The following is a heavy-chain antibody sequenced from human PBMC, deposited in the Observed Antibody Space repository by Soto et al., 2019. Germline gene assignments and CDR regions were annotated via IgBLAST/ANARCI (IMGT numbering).Heavy chain of an antibody. CDR1: GFTLNSYW. V-gene: IGHV3-74*01. D-gene: IGHD4-17*01. J-gene: IGHJ4*02. CDR2: INSDGSST. Sequence: EVQLVESGGGFIQPGGSLRLSCAASGFTLNSYWMHWVRQAPGKGLVWVSRINSDGSSTSYADSVKARFTISRDNARNTLYLQMNSLRAEDTAVYYWVRVAYGDVGHWGQGALVTVSS. CDR3: VRVAYGDVGH.